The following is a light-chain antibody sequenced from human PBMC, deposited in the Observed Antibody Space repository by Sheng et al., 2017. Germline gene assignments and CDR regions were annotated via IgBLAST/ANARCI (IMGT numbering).Light chain of an antibody. Sequence: DIQMTQFPSTLSASVGDRVTITCRASQSIFTWLAWYQVKPGKAPKLLIYKASTVESGVPSTFSGSGSGTEFTLTISSLQPHDFATYYCQQYNTYPLTFGGGTRVEIK. V-gene: IGKV1-5*03. CDR3: QQYNTYPLT. CDR2: KAS. J-gene: IGKJ4*01. CDR1: QSIFTW.